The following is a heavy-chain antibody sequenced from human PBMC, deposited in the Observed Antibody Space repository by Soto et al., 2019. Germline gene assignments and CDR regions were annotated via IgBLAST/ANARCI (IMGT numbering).Heavy chain of an antibody. CDR3: ARVRVRFLEWLGSEG. D-gene: IGHD3-3*01. J-gene: IGHJ4*02. CDR2: IIPIFGTA. V-gene: IGHV1-69*12. Sequence: QVQLVQSGAEVKKPGSSVKVSCKASGGTFGSYAFSWVRQAPGQGLEWMGGIIPIFGTANYAQKFQGRVTITAGESTSTAYMELSSLRSEDTAVYYCARVRVRFLEWLGSEGWGQGTLVTVSS. CDR1: GGTFGSYA.